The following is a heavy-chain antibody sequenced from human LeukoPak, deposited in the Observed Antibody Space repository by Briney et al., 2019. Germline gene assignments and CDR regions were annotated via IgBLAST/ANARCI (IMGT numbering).Heavy chain of an antibody. D-gene: IGHD4-17*01. J-gene: IGHJ4*02. V-gene: IGHV4-39*07. Sequence: PSETLSLTCTVSGGSISSSSYYWGWIRQPPGKGLEWIGTLYYTGSTYYNPSLKSRVTISVDTSKNQFSLKLSSVTAADTAVYYCARGNDYGDYVGYWGQGTLVTVSS. CDR1: GGSISSSSYY. CDR3: ARGNDYGDYVGY. CDR2: LYYTGST.